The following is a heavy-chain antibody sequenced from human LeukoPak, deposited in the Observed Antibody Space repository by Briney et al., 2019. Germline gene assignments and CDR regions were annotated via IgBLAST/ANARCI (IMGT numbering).Heavy chain of an antibody. CDR1: GGSITSGDYY. CDR3: ARVGVAAKSSRYFDY. J-gene: IGHJ4*02. Sequence: PSETLSLTCTVSGGSITSGDYYWSWIRPHPGKGLEWIGYIHYSGSTYYSPSLNSRVTISVDTSKKQFSLKLSSVTAADTAVYYCARVGVAAKSSRYFDYWGQGTLVTVSS. CDR2: IHYSGST. V-gene: IGHV4-31*03. D-gene: IGHD2-15*01.